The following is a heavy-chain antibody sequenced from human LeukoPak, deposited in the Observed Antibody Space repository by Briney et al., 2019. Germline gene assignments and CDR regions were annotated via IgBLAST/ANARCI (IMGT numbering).Heavy chain of an antibody. D-gene: IGHD6-19*01. V-gene: IGHV1-46*01. CDR3: ARAWLEHDYFDY. CDR2: INPSDGST. J-gene: IGHJ4*02. Sequence: ASVKVSCKASGYTFTSYYMHWVRQAPGQGLEWMGIINPSDGSTTNPQKFQGRVSMTRDMSTATLYMEMTNLTSEDTAVYFCARAWLEHDYFDYWSQGTRVTVSS. CDR1: GYTFTSYY.